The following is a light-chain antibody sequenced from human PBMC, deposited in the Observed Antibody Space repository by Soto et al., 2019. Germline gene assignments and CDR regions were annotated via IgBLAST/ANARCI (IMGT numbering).Light chain of an antibody. V-gene: IGLV2-14*03. CDR1: VSEVAGYTY. CDR2: DVS. J-gene: IGLJ2*01. CDR3: SSFTRIVVL. Sequence: QSALTQPASVSGSPGQTITISCTGAVSEVAGYTYVSWYQQHPGKGPKVIIYDVSNRPLGVSNRFSCSKSGTTASLTISGLQDEDEADYYCSSFTRIVVLLGGGTKLTVL.